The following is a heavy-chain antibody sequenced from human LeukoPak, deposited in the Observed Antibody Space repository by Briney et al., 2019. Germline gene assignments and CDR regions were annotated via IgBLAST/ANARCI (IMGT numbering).Heavy chain of an antibody. V-gene: IGHV4-34*01. CDR2: INHSGST. CDR1: GGSFSGYY. CDR3: ARDKIFGVATESFDY. Sequence: PSETLSLTCAVYGGSFSGYYWSWIRQPPGKGLEWIGEINHSGSTNYNPSLKSRVTISVDTSKNQFSLKLSSVTAADTAVYYCARDKIFGVATESFDYWGQGTLVTVSS. D-gene: IGHD3-3*01. J-gene: IGHJ4*02.